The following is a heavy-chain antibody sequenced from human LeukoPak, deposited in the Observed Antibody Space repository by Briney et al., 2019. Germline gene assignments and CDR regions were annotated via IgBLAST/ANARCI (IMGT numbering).Heavy chain of an antibody. J-gene: IGHJ4*02. Sequence: SETLSLTCTVSVGSISSYYWSWIRQPPGKGLEWIGYIYYSGSTNYNPSLKSRVTISVDTSKNQFSLKLSSVTAADTAVYYCARSEAARHFDYGGQGTLVTVSS. CDR1: VGSISSYY. V-gene: IGHV4-59*01. D-gene: IGHD6-6*01. CDR3: ARSEAARHFDY. CDR2: IYYSGST.